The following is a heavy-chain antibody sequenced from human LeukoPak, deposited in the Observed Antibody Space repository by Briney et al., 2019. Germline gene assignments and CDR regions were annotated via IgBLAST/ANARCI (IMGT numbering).Heavy chain of an antibody. CDR3: ARDYGSGSYGMDV. D-gene: IGHD3-10*01. J-gene: IGHJ6*04. CDR1: GFTFSSYW. Sequence: PGGSLRLSCAASGFTFSSYWMHWVRQAPGKGLGWVSRINSDGSSTSYADSVKGRFTISRDNARNTLYLQMNSLRAEDTAVYYCARDYGSGSYGMDVWGKGTTVTVSS. CDR2: INSDGSST. V-gene: IGHV3-74*01.